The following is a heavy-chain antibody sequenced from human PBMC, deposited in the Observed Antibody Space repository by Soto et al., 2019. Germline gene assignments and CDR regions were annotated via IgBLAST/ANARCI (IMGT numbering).Heavy chain of an antibody. CDR3: VHSKLSRYGQLCFDY. V-gene: IGHV2-5*02. CDR1: GFSLRTTGVA. Sequence: QITLKESGPTLVKPTQPLTLTCTFSGFSLRTTGVAVGWIRQPPGKALEWLALTYWDGDSRYSPSLQGRVTATKDTSRDQVVLTLTNMDPVDTATYYCVHSKLSRYGQLCFDYWGQGILVTVSS. CDR2: TYWDGDS. D-gene: IGHD2-21*01. J-gene: IGHJ4*02.